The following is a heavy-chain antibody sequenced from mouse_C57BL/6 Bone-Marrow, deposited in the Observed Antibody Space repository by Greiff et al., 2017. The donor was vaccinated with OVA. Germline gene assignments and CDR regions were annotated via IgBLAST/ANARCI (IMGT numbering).Heavy chain of an antibody. CDR2: ISSGGSYT. V-gene: IGHV5-6*01. Sequence: VQLKESGGDLVKPGGSLKLSCAASGFTFSSYGMSWVRQTPDKRLEWVATISSGGSYTYYPDSVKGRFTISRDNAKNTLYLQMSSLKSEDTAMYYCARQETIVTRAWFAYWGQGTLVTVSA. CDR1: GFTFSSYG. D-gene: IGHD2-5*01. CDR3: ARQETIVTRAWFAY. J-gene: IGHJ3*01.